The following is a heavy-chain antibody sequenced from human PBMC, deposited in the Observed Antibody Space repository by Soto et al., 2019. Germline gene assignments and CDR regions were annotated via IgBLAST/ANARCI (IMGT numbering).Heavy chain of an antibody. J-gene: IGHJ6*04. D-gene: IGHD3-10*01. CDR2: ISSSSSTI. CDR1: GFTFSSYS. CDR3: ARVFWTGSGSGTDV. Sequence: EVQLVESGGGLVQPGGSLRLSCAASGFTFSSYSMNWVRQAPGKGLEWVSYISSSSSTIYYADSVKGRFTISRDNAKNSLYLQMNSLRAEDTAVYYCARVFWTGSGSGTDVWGKGTTVTVSS. V-gene: IGHV3-48*01.